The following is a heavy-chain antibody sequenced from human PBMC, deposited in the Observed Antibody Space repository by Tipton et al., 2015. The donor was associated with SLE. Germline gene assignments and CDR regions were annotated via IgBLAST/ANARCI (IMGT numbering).Heavy chain of an antibody. J-gene: IGHJ6*02. CDR3: ARLQEGYKYVYGMDE. D-gene: IGHD5-18*01. CDR1: GGSIASSSES. Sequence: GLVKPSETLSLSCTVSGGSIASSSESWDWIRQSPGKGLEWLPSIYYDGNTDHNPSLKSRVTISVDTTRNQFSLKLSSVVAQDTATYSCARLQEGYKYVYGMDEWGQGTSVTVSS. V-gene: IGHV4-39*07. CDR2: IYYDGNT.